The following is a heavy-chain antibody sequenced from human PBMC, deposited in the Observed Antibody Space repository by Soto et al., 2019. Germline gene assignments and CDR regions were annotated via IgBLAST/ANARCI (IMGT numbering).Heavy chain of an antibody. J-gene: IGHJ5*02. Sequence: QVQLQESGPGLVKPSQTLSLTCTVSGGSISSGGYYWSWIRQHPGKGLEWIGYIYYSGSTYYNPSLKSRVTISVDTSKNQFSLKLSSVTAADTAVYYCATGQDTPASLTVLDPWGQGTLVTVSS. CDR2: IYYSGST. CDR1: GGSISSGGYY. D-gene: IGHD4-17*01. V-gene: IGHV4-31*03. CDR3: ATGQDTPASLTVLDP.